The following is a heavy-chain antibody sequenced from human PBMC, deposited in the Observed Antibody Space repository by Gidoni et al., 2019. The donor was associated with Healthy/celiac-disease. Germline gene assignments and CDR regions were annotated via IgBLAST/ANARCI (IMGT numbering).Heavy chain of an antibody. V-gene: IGHV4-39*01. CDR3: ARLAYDSSGYYYFDY. Sequence: QLQLQESGPGLVKPSETLSLTCTVSGGSTSSSSYYWGWIRQPPGKGLEWIGGIYYSGSTYYNPSLKSRVTISVDTSKNQFSLKLGSVTAADTAVYYCARLAYDSSGYYYFDYWGQGTLVTVSS. CDR1: GGSTSSSSYY. J-gene: IGHJ4*02. D-gene: IGHD3-22*01. CDR2: IYYSGST.